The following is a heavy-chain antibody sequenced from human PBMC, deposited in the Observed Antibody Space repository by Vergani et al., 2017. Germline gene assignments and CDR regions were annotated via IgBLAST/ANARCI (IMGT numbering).Heavy chain of an antibody. J-gene: IGHJ4*02. V-gene: IGHV4-30-4*08. CDR2: IYYSGST. D-gene: IGHD3-9*01. Sequence: QVQLQESGPGLVKPSQTLSLTCTVSGGSISSGDYYWSWIRQPPGKGLEWIGYIYYSGSTYYTPSLKSRVTISVDTSKNQFSLKLSSVTAADTAVYYCARGXVLRYFDWLSHLDYWGQGTLVTVSS. CDR1: GGSISSGDYY. CDR3: ARGXVLRYFDWLSHLDY.